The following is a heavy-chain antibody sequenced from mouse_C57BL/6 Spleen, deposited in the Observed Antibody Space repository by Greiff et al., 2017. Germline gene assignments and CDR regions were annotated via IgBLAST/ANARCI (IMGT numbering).Heavy chain of an antibody. J-gene: IGHJ3*01. CDR2: ISYDGSN. D-gene: IGHD1-1*01. CDR3: AREGYDSRTWFAY. Sequence: EVQLVESGPGLVKPSQSLSLTCSVTGYSITSGYYWNWIRQFPGNKLEWMGYISYDGSNNYNPSLKNRISITRDTSKNQFFLKLNSVTTEDTATYYCAREGYDSRTWFAYWGQGTLVTVSA. CDR1: GYSITSGYY. V-gene: IGHV3-6*01.